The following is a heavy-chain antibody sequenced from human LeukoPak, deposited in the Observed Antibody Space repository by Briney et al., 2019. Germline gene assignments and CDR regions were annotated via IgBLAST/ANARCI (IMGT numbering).Heavy chain of an antibody. Sequence: GASVKVSCKVSGYTLTELSMHWVRQAPGKGLEWMGGFDPEDGETIYAQKFQGRVTMTEDTSTDTAYMELSSLRSEDTAVYYCARAYLSGWYGARRAQGDYWGQGTLVTVSS. CDR3: ARAYLSGWYGARRAQGDY. CDR1: GYTLTELS. J-gene: IGHJ4*02. CDR2: FDPEDGET. D-gene: IGHD6-19*01. V-gene: IGHV1-24*01.